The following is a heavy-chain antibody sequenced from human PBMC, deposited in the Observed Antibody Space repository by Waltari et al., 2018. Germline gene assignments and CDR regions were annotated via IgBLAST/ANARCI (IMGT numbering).Heavy chain of an antibody. D-gene: IGHD1-1*01. Sequence: QLQLYESGPGLVKPSETLSLTCTVSGASINIPSYSWTWIRQTPGKGLEWIGSIFYSGAAYYNPPLKSRLTISLDTSKSQFSLKLRSVTAADTAIYYCARNFGGYNWQNYYFDSWGQGALVTVSS. CDR1: GASINIPSYS. V-gene: IGHV4-39*07. CDR2: IFYSGAA. J-gene: IGHJ4*02. CDR3: ARNFGGYNWQNYYFDS.